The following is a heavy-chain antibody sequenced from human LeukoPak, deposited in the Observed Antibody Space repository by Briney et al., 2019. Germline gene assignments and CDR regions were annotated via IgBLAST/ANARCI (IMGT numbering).Heavy chain of an antibody. CDR1: GGSISSSSYY. J-gene: IGHJ4*02. Sequence: SETLSLTCTVSGGSISSSSYYWGWIRQPPGKGLEWIGSIYYSGSTYYNPSLKSRVTISVDTSKNQFSLKLSSETAADTAVYYCARTPWNIVATITTPAPLLFDNWGQGTLVTVSS. CDR3: ARTPWNIVATITTPAPLLFDN. D-gene: IGHD5-12*01. CDR2: IYYSGST. V-gene: IGHV4-39*07.